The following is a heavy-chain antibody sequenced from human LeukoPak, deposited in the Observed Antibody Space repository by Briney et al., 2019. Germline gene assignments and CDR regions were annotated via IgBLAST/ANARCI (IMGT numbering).Heavy chain of an antibody. CDR2: IIPIFGTA. Sequence: SVKVSCKASGGTFSSYAISWVRQAPGQGLEWMGGIIPIFGTANYAQKFQGRVTITADESTSTAYMELSSLRSEDTAVYYCARPSTVTYDAFDIWGQGTMVTVSS. CDR1: GGTFSSYA. D-gene: IGHD4-11*01. CDR3: ARPSTVTYDAFDI. J-gene: IGHJ3*02. V-gene: IGHV1-69*13.